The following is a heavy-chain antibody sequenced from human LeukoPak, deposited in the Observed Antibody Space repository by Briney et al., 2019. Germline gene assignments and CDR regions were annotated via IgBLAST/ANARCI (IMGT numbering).Heavy chain of an antibody. D-gene: IGHD3-16*01. J-gene: IGHJ3*02. CDR3: ARSYPYSAFDI. CDR2: ISAYNGNT. CDR1: GYTFTGYY. V-gene: IGHV1-2*02. Sequence: ASVKVSCKASGYTFTGYYMHWVRQAPGQGLEWMGWISAYNGNTNYAQKLQGRVTMTRDTSISTAYMELSRLRSDDTAVYYCARSYPYSAFDIWGQGTMVTVSS.